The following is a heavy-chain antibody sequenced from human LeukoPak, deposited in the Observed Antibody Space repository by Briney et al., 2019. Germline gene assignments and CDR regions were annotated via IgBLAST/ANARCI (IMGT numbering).Heavy chain of an antibody. J-gene: IGHJ4*02. CDR2: IYYSGST. CDR3: ARPFSPPGSGSFIVAY. V-gene: IGHV4-39*01. Sequence: SETLSLTCTVSGGSISISSYYWGWIRQPPGKGLEWIGSIYYSGSTYYNPSLKSRVTISVDTSKNQFSLKLSSVTAADTAVYYCARPFSPPGSGSFIVAYWGQGTLVTVSS. CDR1: GGSISISSYY. D-gene: IGHD3-10*01.